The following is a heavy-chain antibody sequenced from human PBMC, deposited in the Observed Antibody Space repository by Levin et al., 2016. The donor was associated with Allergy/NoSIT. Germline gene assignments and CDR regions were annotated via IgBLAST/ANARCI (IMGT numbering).Heavy chain of an antibody. V-gene: IGHV1-18*01. J-gene: IGHJ5*02. CDR2: ISAYNGNT. Sequence: ASVKVSCKASDYTFTNYGLTWVRQAPGQGLEWMGWISAYNGNTDYAQKFQGRVTMTTDTSTSTAYMELRSLRSDDTAVYYCARDRADYASGSSGFDPWGQGTLVTVSS. D-gene: IGHD2-15*01. CDR3: ARDRADYASGSSGFDP. CDR1: DYTFTNYG.